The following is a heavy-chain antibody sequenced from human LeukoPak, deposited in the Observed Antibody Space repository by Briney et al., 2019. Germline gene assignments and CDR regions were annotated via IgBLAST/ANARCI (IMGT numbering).Heavy chain of an antibody. Sequence: RPSETLSLTCTVSGGSVGCGIYYWSWIRQPPGKGLEWIGYIYYSGSTNYNPSLKSRVTISVDTSKNQFSLKLSSVTAADTAVYYCARVLTSRATSDYYYGMDVWGQGTTVTVSS. CDR1: GGSVGCGIYY. V-gene: IGHV4-61*01. CDR2: IYYSGST. J-gene: IGHJ6*02. D-gene: IGHD5-12*01. CDR3: ARVLTSRATSDYYYGMDV.